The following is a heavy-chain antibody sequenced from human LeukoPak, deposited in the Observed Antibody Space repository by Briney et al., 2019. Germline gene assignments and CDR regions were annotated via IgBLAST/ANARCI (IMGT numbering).Heavy chain of an antibody. Sequence: GGSLRLSCAASGFTFSSYSMNWVRQAPGKGLEWVSYISSSSSTIYYADSVKGRFTISRDNAKNSLYLQMNSLRAEDTAVYYCARDRENYYGSGSYYNSYWGQGTLVTVSS. CDR3: ARDRENYYGSGSYYNSY. CDR2: ISSSSSTI. J-gene: IGHJ4*02. CDR1: GFTFSSYS. D-gene: IGHD3-10*01. V-gene: IGHV3-48*04.